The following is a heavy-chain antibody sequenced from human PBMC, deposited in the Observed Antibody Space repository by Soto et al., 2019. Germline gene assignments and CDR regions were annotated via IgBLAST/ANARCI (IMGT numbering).Heavy chain of an antibody. D-gene: IGHD6-6*01. CDR1: GYTLTELS. CDR2: FDPEDGET. Sequence: GASVKVSCKVSGYTLTELSIHWVRQAPGKGLEWMGGFDPEDGETIYAQKFQGRVTMTEDTSTDTAYMELSSLRSEDTAVYYRATDLRVPPSSSTEYFQHWGQGTLVTVSS. CDR3: ATDLRVPPSSSTEYFQH. V-gene: IGHV1-24*01. J-gene: IGHJ1*01.